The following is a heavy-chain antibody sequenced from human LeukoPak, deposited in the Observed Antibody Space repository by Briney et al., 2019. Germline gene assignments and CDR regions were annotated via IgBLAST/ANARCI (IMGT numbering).Heavy chain of an antibody. Sequence: PSETLSLTCTVSGGSISSGGYYWSWIRQHPGKGLEWIGRIYTSGSTNYNPSLKSRVTMSVDTSKNQFSLKLSSVTAADTAVYYCARDATLHFDYWGQGTMVTVSS. CDR1: GGSISSGGYY. J-gene: IGHJ4*02. CDR3: ARDATLHFDY. V-gene: IGHV4-61*02. CDR2: IYTSGST.